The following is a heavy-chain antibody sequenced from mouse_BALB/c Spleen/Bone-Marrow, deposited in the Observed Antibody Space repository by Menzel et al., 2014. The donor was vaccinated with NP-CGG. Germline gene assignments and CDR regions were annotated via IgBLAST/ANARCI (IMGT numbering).Heavy chain of an antibody. J-gene: IGHJ4*01. CDR3: ARGGYYGYYAMDY. Sequence: VQRVESGAELVKPGASVKLSCKASGYTFTNYWMHWVKQRPGQGLEWIGEINPSNGRTNYNEKFKGKATLTSDKSSSTAYMELSSLTSEDSAVYYCARGGYYGYYAMDYWGQGTSVTVSS. CDR2: INPSNGRT. D-gene: IGHD1-2*01. V-gene: IGHV1S81*02. CDR1: GYTFTNYW.